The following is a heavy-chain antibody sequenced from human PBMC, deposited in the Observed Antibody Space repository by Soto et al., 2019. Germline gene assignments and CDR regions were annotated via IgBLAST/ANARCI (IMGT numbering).Heavy chain of an antibody. D-gene: IGHD1-26*01. J-gene: IGHJ4*01. CDR1: GDSISRGYH. CDR3: ERTDSVGYYPYF. CDR2: IYHIGTT. Sequence: SENLSLTCAVSGDSISRGYHSAWIRPPPGKGLEWVASIYHIGTTYYNPSLTSRVNISVDTSKNQFSLKVNSVTAADSAVYFCERTDSVGYYPYF. V-gene: IGHV4-38-2*01.